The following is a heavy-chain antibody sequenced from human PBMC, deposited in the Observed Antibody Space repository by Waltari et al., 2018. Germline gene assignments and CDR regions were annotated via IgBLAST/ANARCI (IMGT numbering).Heavy chain of an antibody. CDR3: ARAGGGSYYSARGMDV. D-gene: IGHD1-26*01. Sequence: EVQLVESGGGLVQPGGSLRLSSAASGSTFSSYEMNWVRQAPGKGLEWVSYISSSGSTIYYAESVKGRFTISRDNAKNSLYLQMNSLRAEDTAVYYCARAGGGSYYSARGMDVWGQGTTVTVSS. CDR1: GSTFSSYE. CDR2: ISSSGSTI. J-gene: IGHJ6*02. V-gene: IGHV3-48*03.